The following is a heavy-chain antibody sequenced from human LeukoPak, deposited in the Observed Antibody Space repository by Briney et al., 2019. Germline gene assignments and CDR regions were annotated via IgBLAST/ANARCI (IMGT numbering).Heavy chain of an antibody. V-gene: IGHV3-74*01. D-gene: IGHD2/OR15-2a*01. CDR2: INVDGSDS. CDR3: ARDTFLGMGNP. CDR1: GFTISAYW. J-gene: IGHJ5*02. Sequence: PGGSLRLSCAASGFTISAYWMHWVRQPPGKGLVWVSRINVDGSDSRYADSVKGRFTISRDNAKNTLSLQINSLRDEDTAVYYCARDTFLGMGNPWGQGTLVTVSS.